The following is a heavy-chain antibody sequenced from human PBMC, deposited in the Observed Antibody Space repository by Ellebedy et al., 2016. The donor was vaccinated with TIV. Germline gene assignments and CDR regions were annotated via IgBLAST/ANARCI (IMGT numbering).Heavy chain of an antibody. V-gene: IGHV4-39*01. J-gene: IGHJ6*02. CDR1: GGSISSSSYY. CDR3: ARHRGYYYGMDV. D-gene: IGHD3-10*01. CDR2: IYYSGST. Sequence: SETLSLTXTVSGGSISSSSYYWGWIRQPPGKGLEWIGSIYYSGSTYYNPSLKSRVTISVDTSKNQFSLKLSSVTAADTAVYYCARHRGYYYGMDVWGQGTTVTVSS.